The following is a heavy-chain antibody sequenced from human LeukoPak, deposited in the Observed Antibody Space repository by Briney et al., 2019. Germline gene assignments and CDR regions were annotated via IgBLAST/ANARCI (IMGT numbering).Heavy chain of an antibody. CDR1: GFTFSSCA. CDR2: ISGSGGST. V-gene: IGHV3-23*01. J-gene: IGHJ4*02. D-gene: IGHD3-22*01. Sequence: GGSLRLPCAASGFTFSSCAMSWVRQAPGKGLEWVSGISGSGGSTYYADSVKGRFTISRDNSKNTLYLQMNSLRAGDTAVYYCAKALNYYASSRYYPLYYFDYWGQGTLVTVSS. CDR3: AKALNYYASSRYYPLYYFDY.